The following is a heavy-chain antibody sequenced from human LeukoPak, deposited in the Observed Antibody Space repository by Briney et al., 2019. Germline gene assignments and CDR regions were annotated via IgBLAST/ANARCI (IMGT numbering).Heavy chain of an antibody. V-gene: IGHV7-4-1*02. CDR1: GGTFSSYA. CDR3: ARALTDYSQLPSDAFDI. D-gene: IGHD1-1*01. CDR2: INTNTGSP. J-gene: IGHJ3*02. Sequence: ASVKVSCKASGGTFSSYAISWVRQAPGQGLEWMGWINTNTGSPTYAQGFTGRFAFSLDTSVSTAYLQISSLKAEDTAVYYCARALTDYSQLPSDAFDIWGQGTMVTVSS.